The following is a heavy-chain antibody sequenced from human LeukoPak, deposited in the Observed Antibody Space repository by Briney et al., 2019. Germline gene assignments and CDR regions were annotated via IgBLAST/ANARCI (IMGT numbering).Heavy chain of an antibody. V-gene: IGHV1-3*03. CDR1: GYTFTSYA. J-gene: IGHJ5*02. CDR2: INAGNGNT. Sequence: GASVKVSCKASGYTFTSYAMHWVRQAPGQRLEWMGWINAGNGNTKYSQEFQGRVTITRDTSASTAYMELSSLRSEDTAVYYCAREEGPIAAAGRRFDPWGQGTLVTVSS. CDR3: AREEGPIAAAGRRFDP. D-gene: IGHD6-13*01.